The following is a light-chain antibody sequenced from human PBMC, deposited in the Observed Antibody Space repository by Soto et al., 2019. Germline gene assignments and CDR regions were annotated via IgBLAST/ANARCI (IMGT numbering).Light chain of an antibody. CDR2: DVS. J-gene: IGKJ2*01. Sequence: EVVLTQSPATLSLSPRARATLSCRASQSVGTFLSWYQQKPGQAPRLLIYDVSNRATGVPARFGGSGSGTDFTLTISRLEPEDFAVYYCQQYGSSPPYTFGQGTKLEIK. V-gene: IGKV3-20*01. CDR1: QSVGTF. CDR3: QQYGSSPPYT.